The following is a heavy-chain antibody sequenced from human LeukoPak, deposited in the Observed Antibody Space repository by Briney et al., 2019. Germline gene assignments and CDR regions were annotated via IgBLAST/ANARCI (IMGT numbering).Heavy chain of an antibody. CDR3: VVFGDSNH. Sequence: GGSLRLSCAASGLTGSHNYVSWVRQAPGKGLEWVSAIHTSGDTCYADSVKGRFTISRDTSKNTLYLQINSLRVEDTAVYYCVVFGDSNHWGQGTLVTVSS. V-gene: IGHV3-53*01. D-gene: IGHD4-17*01. CDR2: IHTSGDT. CDR1: GLTGSHNY. J-gene: IGHJ5*02.